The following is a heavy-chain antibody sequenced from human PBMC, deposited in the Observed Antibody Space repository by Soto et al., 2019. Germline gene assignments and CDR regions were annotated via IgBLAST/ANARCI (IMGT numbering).Heavy chain of an antibody. CDR1: GFTFSNAW. CDR2: IKSKTAGGTT. V-gene: IGHV3-15*01. Sequence: GGSLRLSCAASGFTFSNAWMSWVRQAPGKGLEWVGRIKSKTAGGTTDYAAPVKGRFTISRDDSKNTLYLQMNSLKTEDTAVYYCATGGFLGGVLSIDYWGQGTLVTVSS. CDR3: ATGGFLGGVLSIDY. J-gene: IGHJ4*02.